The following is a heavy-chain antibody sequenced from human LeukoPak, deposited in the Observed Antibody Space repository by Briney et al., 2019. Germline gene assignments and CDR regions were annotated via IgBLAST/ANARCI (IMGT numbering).Heavy chain of an antibody. V-gene: IGHV3-30-3*01. CDR2: ISYDGSNK. CDR3: ARVGATKTVTTFYFDY. CDR1: GFTFSSYA. D-gene: IGHD4-17*01. J-gene: IGHJ4*02. Sequence: PGGSLRLSCAASGFTFSSYAMHWVRQAPGKGLEWVAVISYDGSNKYYADSVKGRFTISRDNAKNSLYLQMNSLRAEDTAVYYCARVGATKTVTTFYFDYWGQGTLVTVSS.